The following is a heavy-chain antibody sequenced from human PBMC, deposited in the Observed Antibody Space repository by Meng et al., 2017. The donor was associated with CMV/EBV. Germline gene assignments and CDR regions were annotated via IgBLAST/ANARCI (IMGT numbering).Heavy chain of an antibody. CDR3: ARAASSSMTLDP. J-gene: IGHJ5*02. D-gene: IGHD2/OR15-2a*01. V-gene: IGHV3-66*01. CDR2: IYSGGSK. Sequence: LSCAASGVTVSSNYMSWVRQDPGKGLEWVSVIYSGGSKYYADSVKGRFTISRDNSKNTLYLQMNSLRAEDTAVYYCARAASSSMTLDPWSQGTLVTVSS. CDR1: GVTVSSNY.